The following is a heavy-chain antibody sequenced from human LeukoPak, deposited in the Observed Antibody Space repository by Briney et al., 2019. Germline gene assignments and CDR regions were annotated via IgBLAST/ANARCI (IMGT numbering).Heavy chain of an antibody. CDR1: GYTFTGYY. Sequence: ASVKVSCKASGYTFTGYYMHWVRQAPGQGLEWMGWINPNSGGTNYAQKFQGRVTMTRDTSISTAYMELSRLRSDDTAVYYCARAAYDYGDSRDYWGQGTLLTVSS. D-gene: IGHD4-17*01. J-gene: IGHJ4*02. V-gene: IGHV1-2*02. CDR2: INPNSGGT. CDR3: ARAAYDYGDSRDY.